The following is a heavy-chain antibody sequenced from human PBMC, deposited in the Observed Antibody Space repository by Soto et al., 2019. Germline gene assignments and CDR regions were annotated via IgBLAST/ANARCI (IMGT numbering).Heavy chain of an antibody. CDR2: INHSGST. CDR3: ARGRITGTLRNYYYYGMDV. V-gene: IGHV4-34*01. D-gene: IGHD1-7*01. J-gene: IGHJ6*02. Sequence: SETLSLTCAVYGGSFSGYYWSWIRQPPGKGLEWIGEINHSGSTNYNPSLKSRVTISVDTSKNQFSLKLSSVTAADTAVYYCARGRITGTLRNYYYYGMDVWGQGATVTVSS. CDR1: GGSFSGYY.